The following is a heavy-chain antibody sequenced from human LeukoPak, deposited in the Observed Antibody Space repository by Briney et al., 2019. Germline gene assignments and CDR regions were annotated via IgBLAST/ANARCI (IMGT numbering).Heavy chain of an antibody. CDR3: TRGPPDY. D-gene: IGHD1-14*01. Sequence: GGSLRLSCAASGFTFSDHYMDWVRQAPGKGLEWAGRITNKASSYTTEYAASVKGRFTISRDDSKNSLYLRMNSLKTEDTAVYYCTRGPPDYWGQGTLVTVSS. CDR2: ITNKASSYTT. CDR1: GFTFSDHY. J-gene: IGHJ4*02. V-gene: IGHV3-72*01.